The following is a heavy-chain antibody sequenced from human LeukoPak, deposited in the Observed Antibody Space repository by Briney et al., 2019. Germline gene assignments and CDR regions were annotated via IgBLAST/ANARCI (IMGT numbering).Heavy chain of an antibody. J-gene: IGHJ6*02. D-gene: IGHD6-6*01. CDR2: IWYDGSNK. V-gene: IGHV3-33*08. Sequence: GGSLRLSCTASGFTFSNYGMHWIRQAPDEGLEWVAVIWYDGSNKYYADSVKGRFTISRDNSKNTLYLQMNSLRAEDTAVYYCARDLLEQLAADSYYYYGMDVWGQGTTVTVSS. CDR3: ARDLLEQLAADSYYYYGMDV. CDR1: GFTFSNYG.